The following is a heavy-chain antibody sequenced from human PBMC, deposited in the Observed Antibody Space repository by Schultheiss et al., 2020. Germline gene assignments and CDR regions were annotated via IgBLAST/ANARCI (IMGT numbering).Heavy chain of an antibody. CDR2: IYYSGST. CDR3: ARVPYDFWSGAYYFDY. CDR1: GGSISSGGYY. Sequence: SETLSLTCTVSGGSISSGGYYWSWIRQHPGKGLEWIGYIYYSGSTYYNPSLKSRVTISVDTSKNQFSLKLSSVTAADTAVYYCARVPYDFWSGAYYFDYWGQGTLVTVSS. V-gene: IGHV4-31*03. J-gene: IGHJ4*02. D-gene: IGHD3-3*01.